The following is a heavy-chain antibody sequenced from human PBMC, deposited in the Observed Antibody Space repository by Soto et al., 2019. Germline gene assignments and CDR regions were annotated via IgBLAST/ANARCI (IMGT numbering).Heavy chain of an antibody. J-gene: IGHJ5*02. CDR3: ARDAISMVRGTNNWFDP. V-gene: IGHV3-23*01. CDR1: GFIFSDHA. Sequence: GGSLRLSCEASGFIFSDHAMSWVRQAPGKGLEWVSAISGNGIATYYADSVNGRFTISRDNSKNTLYLQMDRVRAADTAVYYCARDAISMVRGTNNWFDPWGKGTLVTVSS. CDR2: ISGNGIAT. D-gene: IGHD3-10*01.